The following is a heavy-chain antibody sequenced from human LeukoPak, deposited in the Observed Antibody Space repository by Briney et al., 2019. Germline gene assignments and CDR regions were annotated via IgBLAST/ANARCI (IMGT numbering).Heavy chain of an antibody. J-gene: IGHJ4*02. D-gene: IGHD1-26*01. CDR1: GFTFDDYA. CDR3: AKAPRIVGATTYFDY. CDR2: ISWNSGSI. V-gene: IGHV3-9*01. Sequence: PGRSLRLSCAASGFTFDDYAMHWVRQAPGKGLEWVSGISWNSGSISYADSVKGRFTISRDNAKNSLYLQMNSLRAEDTALYYCAKAPRIVGATTYFDYWGQGTLVTVSS.